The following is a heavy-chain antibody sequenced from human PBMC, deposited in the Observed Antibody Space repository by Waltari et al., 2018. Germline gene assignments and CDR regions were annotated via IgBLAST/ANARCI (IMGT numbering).Heavy chain of an antibody. D-gene: IGHD3-10*01. CDR3: ARSLVRGVIITFFDY. Sequence: EVQLVQSGAEVKKPGESLKISCKGSGYSFTSYWIGWVRQMPGKGLEWMGIIYPGDSDTRYSPSCQGQVTISADKSISTAYLQWSSLKASDTAMYYCARSLVRGVIITFFDYWGQGTLVTVSS. CDR2: IYPGDSDT. CDR1: GYSFTSYW. V-gene: IGHV5-51*01. J-gene: IGHJ4*02.